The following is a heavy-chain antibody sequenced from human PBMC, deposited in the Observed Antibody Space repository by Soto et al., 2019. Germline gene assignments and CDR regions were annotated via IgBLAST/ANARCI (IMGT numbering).Heavy chain of an antibody. D-gene: IGHD6-19*01. J-gene: IGHJ4*02. Sequence: GGSLRLSCAASGFTFSSYGMHWVRQAPGKGLEWVAVISYDGSNKYYADSVKGRFTISRDNSKNTLYLQMNSLRAEDTAVYYCAKARIAVAPEFDYWGQGTLVTVSS. CDR3: AKARIAVAPEFDY. CDR2: ISYDGSNK. CDR1: GFTFSSYG. V-gene: IGHV3-30*18.